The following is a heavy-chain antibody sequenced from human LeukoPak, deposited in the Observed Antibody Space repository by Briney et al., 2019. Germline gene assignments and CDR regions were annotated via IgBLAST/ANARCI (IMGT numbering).Heavy chain of an antibody. CDR3: ANPSIAAAGSFDY. Sequence: GRSLRLSCAASGFTFSSYAMSWVRQAPGKRLEWVSAISGSGGSTYYADTVKGRFTISRDNSKNTLYLQMNSLRAEDTAVYYCANPSIAAAGSFDYWGQGTLVTVSS. V-gene: IGHV3-23*01. CDR1: GFTFSSYA. J-gene: IGHJ4*02. D-gene: IGHD6-13*01. CDR2: ISGSGGST.